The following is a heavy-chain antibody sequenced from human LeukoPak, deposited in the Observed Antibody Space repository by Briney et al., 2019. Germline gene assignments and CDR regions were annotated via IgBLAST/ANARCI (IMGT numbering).Heavy chain of an antibody. CDR2: ISYDGSNK. D-gene: IGHD6-13*01. CDR1: GFTFSSYA. Sequence: GGSLRLSCAASGFTFSSYAMHWVRQAPGKGLEWVAVISYDGSNKYYADSVKGRFTISRDNSKNTLYLQMNSLRAEDTAVYYCARVGQQLVRGAFDYWGQGTLVTVSS. CDR3: ARVGQQLVRGAFDY. J-gene: IGHJ4*02. V-gene: IGHV3-30-3*01.